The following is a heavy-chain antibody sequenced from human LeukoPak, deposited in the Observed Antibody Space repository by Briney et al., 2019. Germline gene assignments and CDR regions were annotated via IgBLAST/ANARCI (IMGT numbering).Heavy chain of an antibody. Sequence: KPGGSLRLSCAASGFTFSSYSMNWVRQAPGKGLEWVSSISSSSSYIYYADSVKGRFTISRDNAKNSLYLQMNSLRAEDTAVYYCARMAYCTNGVCYTGGDYWGQGTLVTVSS. CDR2: ISSSSSYI. V-gene: IGHV3-21*01. CDR3: ARMAYCTNGVCYTGGDY. D-gene: IGHD2-8*01. J-gene: IGHJ4*02. CDR1: GFTFSSYS.